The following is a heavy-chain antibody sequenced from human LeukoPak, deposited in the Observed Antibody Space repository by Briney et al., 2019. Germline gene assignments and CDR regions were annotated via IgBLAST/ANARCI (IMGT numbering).Heavy chain of an antibody. CDR2: ISSSSSYI. V-gene: IGHV3-21*01. CDR1: GFTFSSYS. D-gene: IGHD3-22*01. CDR3: ARETYYYDSSDDAYAFDI. Sequence: GGSLRLSCAASGFTFSSYSMNWVCQAPGKGLEWVSSISSSSSYIYYADSVKGRFTISRDNAKNSLYLQMNSLRAEDTAVYYCARETYYYDSSDDAYAFDIWGQGTMVTVSS. J-gene: IGHJ3*02.